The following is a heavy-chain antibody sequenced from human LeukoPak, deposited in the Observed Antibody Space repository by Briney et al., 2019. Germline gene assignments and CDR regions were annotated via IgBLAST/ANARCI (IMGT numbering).Heavy chain of an antibody. CDR2: IHYSGRT. J-gene: IGHJ3*02. Sequence: SETLSLTCIVSGGSIRSSGYYWGWIRQPPGKGLEWIGAIHYSGRTYYNPSLRSRVTMSVDTSKNQFSLRLSSVTAADPAVYYCARHPPITAGAFRIWGQGTMVTVSS. CDR3: ARHPPITAGAFRI. D-gene: IGHD3-10*01. V-gene: IGHV4-39*01. CDR1: GGSIRSSGYY.